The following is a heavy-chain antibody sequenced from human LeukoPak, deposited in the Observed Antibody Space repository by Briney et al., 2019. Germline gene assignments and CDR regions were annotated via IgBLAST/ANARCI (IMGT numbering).Heavy chain of an antibody. CDR2: INPSSGGT. D-gene: IGHD2-15*01. CDR3: ARGFLGYCSGGSCPGDWFDP. V-gene: IGHV1-2*02. Sequence: ASVKVSCKASGYTFTGYYMHWVRQAPGQGLEWMGWINPSSGGTNYAQKFQGRVTMTRDTSISTAYMELSRLRSDDTAVYYCARGFLGYCSGGSCPGDWFDPWGQGTLVTVSS. CDR1: GYTFTGYY. J-gene: IGHJ5*02.